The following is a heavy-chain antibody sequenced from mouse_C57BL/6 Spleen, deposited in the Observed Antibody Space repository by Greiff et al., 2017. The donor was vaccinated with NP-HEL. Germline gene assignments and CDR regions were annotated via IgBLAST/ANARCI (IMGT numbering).Heavy chain of an antibody. D-gene: IGHD1-1*01. CDR3: AKDYGSLWYAMDY. Sequence: EVPLVASGGGLVKPGGSLTLSCAASGFTFSDSGLPWFRQAPLTGLDWVAYISSGSSTIYYADTVKGRFPISRDNAKNTLFLQMTSLRSEDTAMYYCAKDYGSLWYAMDYWGQGTSVTVSS. J-gene: IGHJ4*01. CDR2: ISSGSSTI. V-gene: IGHV5-17*01. CDR1: GFTFSDSG.